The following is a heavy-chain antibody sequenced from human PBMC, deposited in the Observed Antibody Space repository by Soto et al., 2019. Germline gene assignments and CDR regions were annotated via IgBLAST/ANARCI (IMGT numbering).Heavy chain of an antibody. CDR1: GFTFSSYG. V-gene: IGHV3-30*18. Sequence: GGSLRLSCAASGFTFSSYGMHWVRQAPGKGLEWVAVISYDGSNKYYADSVKGRFTISRDNSKNTLYLQMNSLRAEDTAVYYCAKDWGVVVVAAIDCWGQGTLVTVSS. J-gene: IGHJ4*02. CDR3: AKDWGVVVVAAIDC. CDR2: ISYDGSNK. D-gene: IGHD2-15*01.